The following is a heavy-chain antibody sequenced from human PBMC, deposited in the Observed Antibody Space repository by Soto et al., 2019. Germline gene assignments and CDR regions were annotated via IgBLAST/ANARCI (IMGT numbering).Heavy chain of an antibody. CDR3: AKGLRSQFASFGVARL. CDR2: ISYDGSNK. Sequence: QVQLVESGGGVVQPGRSLRLSCAASGFTFSSYGMHWVRQAPGKGLEWVAVISYDGSNKYYADSVKGRFTISRDNSKNPLYLQMNSLRAEDTAVYYCAKGLRSQFASFGVARLWGQGTLVTVSS. J-gene: IGHJ4*02. D-gene: IGHD3-3*01. CDR1: GFTFSSYG. V-gene: IGHV3-30*18.